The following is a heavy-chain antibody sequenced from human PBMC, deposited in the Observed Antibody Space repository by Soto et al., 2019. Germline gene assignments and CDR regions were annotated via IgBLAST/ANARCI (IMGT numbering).Heavy chain of an antibody. CDR3: ARIRANTYCYGMYV. D-gene: IGHD3-10*01. CDR1: GGTFSSYA. V-gene: IGHV1-69*05. J-gene: IGHJ6*02. CDR2: IIPIFGTA. Sequence: QVQLVQSGAEVKKPGSSVKVSCKASGGTFSSYAISWVRQAPGQGLEWMGGIIPIFGTADYAQKFQGRVTSTPDESTSTAYMGLSSLRSEGTAMYSCARIRANTYCYGMYVGGQGTTVTVSS.